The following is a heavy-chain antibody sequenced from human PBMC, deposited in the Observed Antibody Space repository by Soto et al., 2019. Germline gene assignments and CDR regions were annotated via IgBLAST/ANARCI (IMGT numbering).Heavy chain of an antibody. V-gene: IGHV4-39*01. CDR3: GSSPSSSWYFHYYGMDV. D-gene: IGHD6-13*01. J-gene: IGHJ6*02. Sequence: SETLSLTGSVSGGPISSSAYSWDWIRQPPGKGLEWIGSISYSGSTYYNPSLKGRVTISVDPSKNQLSLKLSSVTAADTALYYCGSSPSSSWYFHYYGMDVLGQGTTVTFYS. CDR1: GGPISSSAYS. CDR2: ISYSGST.